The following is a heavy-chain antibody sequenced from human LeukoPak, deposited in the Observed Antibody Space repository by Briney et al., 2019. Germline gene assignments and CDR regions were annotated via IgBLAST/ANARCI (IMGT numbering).Heavy chain of an antibody. CDR3: AKDGGPSSSGSQFFNY. CDR2: IKKDGSEK. V-gene: IGHV3-7*03. D-gene: IGHD1-26*01. J-gene: IGHJ4*02. Sequence: GGSLRLSCATSGFSFSSYWMSWVRQAPGKGLEWVANIKKDGSEKYYVDSVKGRFTISRDNVKNSLYLQMNSLRAEDTGVYYCAKDGGPSSSGSQFFNYWGQGALVTVSS. CDR1: GFSFSSYW.